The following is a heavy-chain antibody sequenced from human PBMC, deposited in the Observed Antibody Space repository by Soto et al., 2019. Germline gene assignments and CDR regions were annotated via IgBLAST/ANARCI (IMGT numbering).Heavy chain of an antibody. J-gene: IGHJ6*02. D-gene: IGHD5-18*01. CDR2: ISGSGGST. CDR3: ATPAYPVSGHSYGTFSGDYYYGMDV. V-gene: IGHV3-23*01. Sequence: PGGSLRLSCAASGFTFSSYAMSWVRQAPGKGLEWVSAISGSGGSTYYADSVKGRFTISRDNSKNTLYLQMNSLRAEDTAVYYCATPAYPVSGHSYGTFSGDYYYGMDVWGQGTTVTVSS. CDR1: GFTFSSYA.